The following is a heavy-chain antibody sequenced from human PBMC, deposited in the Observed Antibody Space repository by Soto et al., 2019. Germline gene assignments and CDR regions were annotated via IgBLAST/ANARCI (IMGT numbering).Heavy chain of an antibody. CDR1: GFNFGSYV. V-gene: IGHV3-33*01. J-gene: IGHJ4*02. D-gene: IGHD6-19*01. CDR3: ARDGQWLPRDGLRSSYYFDY. Sequence: QVQLVESGGGVVQPGRSLRLSCAASGFNFGSYVMHWVRQAPGKGLEWVAVIWYDGGNKYYADSVKGRLTISRDNSKNTLYLQMNSLRAEDTAVYYCARDGQWLPRDGLRSSYYFDYWGQGTLVTVSS. CDR2: IWYDGGNK.